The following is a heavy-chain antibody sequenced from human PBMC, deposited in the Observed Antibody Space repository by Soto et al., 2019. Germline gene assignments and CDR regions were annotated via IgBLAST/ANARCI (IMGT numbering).Heavy chain of an antibody. Sequence: PSETLSLTCAVSGYSINSGYYWGWIRQPPGKGLEWIGSWYHGGTINYNPSLKGRVTISVDTSKNYFFLRLTSVSAADTAVYYCARQDCSDDNCRGARWFDPWGQGTLVTVSS. V-gene: IGHV4-38-2*01. CDR3: ARQDCSDDNCRGARWFDP. J-gene: IGHJ5*02. CDR2: WYHGGTI. CDR1: GYSINSGYY. D-gene: IGHD2-15*01.